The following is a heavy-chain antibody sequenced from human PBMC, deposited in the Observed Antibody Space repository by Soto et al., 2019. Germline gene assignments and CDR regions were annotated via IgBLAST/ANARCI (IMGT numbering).Heavy chain of an antibody. D-gene: IGHD2-2*01. J-gene: IGHJ4*02. CDR1: GFTFSSYA. CDR3: AKDLVVPAAILDY. Sequence: GGSLRLSCAASGFTFSSYAMSWVRQAPGKGLEWVSAISGGGGSTYYADSVKGRFTISRDNSKNTLYLQMNSLRAEDTAAYYCAKDLVVPAAILDYWGQGTLVTVSS. V-gene: IGHV3-23*01. CDR2: ISGGGGST.